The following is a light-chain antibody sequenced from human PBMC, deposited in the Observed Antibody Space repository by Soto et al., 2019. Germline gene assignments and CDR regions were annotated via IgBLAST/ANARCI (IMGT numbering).Light chain of an antibody. CDR1: QSSGSNF. V-gene: IGKV3D-20*02. CDR3: QQRSNWPLT. Sequence: EIVLTQSPGTLSLSPGERATISCKTSQSSGSNFLAWYQQKPGQAPRLLIYASSNRATGIPDRFSGSASGADFTLTIDRLEPEDFAVYYCQQRSNWPLTFGGGTKVEIK. J-gene: IGKJ4*01. CDR2: ASS.